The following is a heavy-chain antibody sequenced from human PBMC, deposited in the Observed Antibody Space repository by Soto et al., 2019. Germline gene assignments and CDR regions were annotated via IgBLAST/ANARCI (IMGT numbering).Heavy chain of an antibody. CDR2: ISATGGGT. CDR3: AKDRRAGGNSAFYFDF. D-gene: IGHD3-16*01. J-gene: IGHJ4*02. Sequence: GGSLRLSCAASGFKFSNYAMSWVRQSPGKGLEWVSLISATGGGTYYADSVKGRFTISRDNSHNTLYLQVHSLTAEDTAVYYCAKDRRAGGNSAFYFDFWGQGAQVTVSS. V-gene: IGHV3-23*01. CDR1: GFKFSNYA.